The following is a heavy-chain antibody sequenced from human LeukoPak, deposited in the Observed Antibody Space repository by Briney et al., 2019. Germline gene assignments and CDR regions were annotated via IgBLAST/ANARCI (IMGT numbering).Heavy chain of an antibody. J-gene: IGHJ6*03. CDR2: MNPNTGHT. V-gene: IGHV1-8*01. D-gene: IGHD3-3*01. CDR3: ATSIRFLEWLPPSGYMDV. CDR1: GYTFTSYD. Sequence: ASVKVSCKTSGYTFTSYDINWVRQGPGQGLEWVGWMNPNTGHTGIAQKFQGRVSLTRDTSESTAYLEVGSLKSEDTAVYYCATSIRFLEWLPPSGYMDVWGKGTTVTVSS.